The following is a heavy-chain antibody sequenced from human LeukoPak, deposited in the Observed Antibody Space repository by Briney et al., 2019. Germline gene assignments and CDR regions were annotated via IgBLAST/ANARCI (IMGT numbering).Heavy chain of an antibody. CDR2: ISSNGDNT. CDR1: GFTSSTYV. V-gene: IGHV3-64D*06. J-gene: IGHJ4*02. CDR3: VRGTGY. Sequence: PGGSLRLSCSVSGFTSSTYVMHWVRQAPGKGLEYVSAISSNGDNTYYADSVKGRFTISRDNSKNTLYLQMSSLRADDTAVYYCVRGTGYWGQGNLVIVSS.